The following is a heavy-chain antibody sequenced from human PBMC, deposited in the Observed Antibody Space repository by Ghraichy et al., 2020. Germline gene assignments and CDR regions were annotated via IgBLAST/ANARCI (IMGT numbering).Heavy chain of an antibody. CDR3: ARQSVTEYYFDY. CDR2: FSTSGST. D-gene: IGHD4-17*01. CDR1: GGSISNYY. J-gene: IGHJ4*02. Sequence: ESLNISCTVSGGSISNYYWNWIRQPAGKGLEWIGRFSTSGSTNYNPFLQSRITLSVDTSNNQFSLRLNSVTAADTAVYYCARQSVTEYYFDYWGQGTLVTVSS. V-gene: IGHV4-4*07.